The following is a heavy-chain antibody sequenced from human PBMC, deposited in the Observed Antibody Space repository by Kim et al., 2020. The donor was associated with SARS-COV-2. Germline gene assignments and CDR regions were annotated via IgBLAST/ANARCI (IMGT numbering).Heavy chain of an antibody. CDR3: VRDELGKQHHPGDY. Sequence: ASVKVSCKASGYTFTGYYIHWVRQAPGQGLEWMGRINPNSGGTNYAQKFQGRVTMTRDTSISTAYMELSSLRSDDTAVYYCVRDELGKQHHPGDYWGQGT. D-gene: IGHD6-13*01. V-gene: IGHV1-2*06. CDR2: INPNSGGT. CDR1: GYTFTGYY. J-gene: IGHJ4*02.